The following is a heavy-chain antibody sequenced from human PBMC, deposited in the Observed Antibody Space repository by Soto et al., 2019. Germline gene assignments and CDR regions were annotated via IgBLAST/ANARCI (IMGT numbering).Heavy chain of an antibody. CDR2: IYYSGST. V-gene: IGHV4-39*01. CDR1: GGSISSSSYY. Sequence: SETLSLTCTVSGGSISSSSYYWGWIRQPPGKGLEWIGSIYYSGSTYYNPSLKSRVTISVDTSKNQFSLKLGSVTAADTAVYYCARRDSLYYFDYWGQGTLVTVSS. J-gene: IGHJ4*02. CDR3: ARRDSLYYFDY. D-gene: IGHD3-22*01.